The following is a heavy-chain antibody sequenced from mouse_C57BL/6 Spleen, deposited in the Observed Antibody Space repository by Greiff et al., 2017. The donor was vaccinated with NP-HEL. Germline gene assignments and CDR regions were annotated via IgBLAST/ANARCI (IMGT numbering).Heavy chain of an antibody. Sequence: EVQLQESGPGLVKPSQSLSLTCSVTGYSITSGYYWNWIRQFPGNKLEWMGYISYDGSNNYNPSLKNRISITRDTSKNQFFLKLNSVTTEDTATYYCARGGWEGAMDYWGQGTSVTVSS. CDR2: ISYDGSN. V-gene: IGHV3-6*01. CDR1: GYSITSGYY. J-gene: IGHJ4*01. D-gene: IGHD3-3*01. CDR3: ARGGWEGAMDY.